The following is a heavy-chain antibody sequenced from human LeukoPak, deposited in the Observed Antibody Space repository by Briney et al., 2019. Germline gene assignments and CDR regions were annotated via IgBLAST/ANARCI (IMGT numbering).Heavy chain of an antibody. V-gene: IGHV3-23*01. CDR1: GFTFSSYT. D-gene: IGHD3-22*01. J-gene: IGHJ4*02. CDR3: AKSGKDSSGLFDY. Sequence: GGSLRLSCAASGFTFSSYTMSWVRQAPGKGLEWVSAISGSGGSTYYADSVKGRFTISRDNSKNTLCLQMNSLRAEDTAVYYCAKSGKDSSGLFDYWGQGTLVTVSS. CDR2: ISGSGGST.